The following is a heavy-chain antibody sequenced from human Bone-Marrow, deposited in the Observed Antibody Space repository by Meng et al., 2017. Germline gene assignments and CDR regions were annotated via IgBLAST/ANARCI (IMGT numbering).Heavy chain of an antibody. D-gene: IGHD2-15*01. J-gene: IGHJ4*02. CDR3: ARDRGGIDY. Sequence: QLGVSGGGVVLPGRSLRLSCAASGFTVSSYAMHWVRQAPGKGLEWVAVISYDGSNKYYADSVKGRFTISRDNSKNTLYLQMNSLRAEDTAVYYCARDRGGIDYWGQGTLVTVSS. CDR1: GFTVSSYA. CDR2: ISYDGSNK. V-gene: IGHV3-30*01.